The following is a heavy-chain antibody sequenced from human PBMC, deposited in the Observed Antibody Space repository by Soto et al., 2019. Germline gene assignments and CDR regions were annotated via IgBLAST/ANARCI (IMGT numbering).Heavy chain of an antibody. CDR3: ANTHQYCSITSCYGAGWFDP. CDR2: ISGSGGST. CDR1: GFTFSSYA. Sequence: EVQLLESGGGLVQPGGSLRLSCAASGFTFSSYAMSWVRQAPGKGLEWVSAISGSGGSTYYADSVKGRFTISRDNSKNTLYLQMNILRAEDTAVYYCANTHQYCSITSCYGAGWFDPWGQGTLVTVSS. J-gene: IGHJ5*02. V-gene: IGHV3-23*01. D-gene: IGHD2-2*01.